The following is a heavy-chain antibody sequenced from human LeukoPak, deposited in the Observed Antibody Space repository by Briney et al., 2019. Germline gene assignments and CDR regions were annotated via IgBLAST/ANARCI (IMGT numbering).Heavy chain of an antibody. V-gene: IGHV4-34*01. CDR2: INHSGST. J-gene: IGHJ5*02. CDR3: ARKYYYDSSGYYP. CDR1: GGSFSGYY. D-gene: IGHD3-22*01. Sequence: SGTLSLTCAVYGGSFSGYYWSWIRQPPGKGLEWIGEINHSGSTNYNPSLKSRVTISVDTSKNQFSLKLSSVTAADTAVYYCARKYYYDSSGYYPWGQGTLVTVSS.